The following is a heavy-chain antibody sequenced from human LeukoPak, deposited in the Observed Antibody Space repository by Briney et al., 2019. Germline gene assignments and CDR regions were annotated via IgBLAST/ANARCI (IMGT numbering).Heavy chain of an antibody. CDR3: ARGTWSRTGWFDP. Sequence: SETLSLTCTVSNGSISGSSSYWGWIRQSPWKGLEWIGSIYHSGSTYYNPSLKNRVTISLDTSKNLFFLKLTSVTAADTAVYYCARGTWSRTGWFDPWGQGTLVTVSS. J-gene: IGHJ5*02. CDR1: NGSISGSSSY. V-gene: IGHV4-39*07. D-gene: IGHD1-1*01. CDR2: IYHSGST.